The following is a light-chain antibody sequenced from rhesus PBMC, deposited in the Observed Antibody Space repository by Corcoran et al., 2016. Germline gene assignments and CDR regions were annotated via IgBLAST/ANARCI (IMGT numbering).Light chain of an antibody. CDR3: QQHNSYPRT. J-gene: IGKJ1*01. CDR2: ASS. CDR1: QGISSW. Sequence: DIQMTQSPSSLSASVGDRVTITCQASQGISSWLAWYQQKPRKAPKLLIYASSSSQSGVPSRFSGYGSRTDFTCTLCSLQPEDFSTYYCQQHNSYPRTFGQGTKVDIK. V-gene: IGKV1-33*02.